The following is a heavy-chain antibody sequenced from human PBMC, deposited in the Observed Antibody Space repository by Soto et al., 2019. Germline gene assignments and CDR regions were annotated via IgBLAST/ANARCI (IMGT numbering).Heavy chain of an antibody. CDR3: AREASVLIPAAQPSRFDS. D-gene: IGHD2-2*01. V-gene: IGHV1-18*01. CDR1: GYSFMKYG. Sequence: GASVKVSCEGAGYSFMKYGINWVRQAPGQGLEWVGWISPYSGYTHSAQKFHGRLTLTTDTAASTAYMELRILRSADTALYYCAREASVLIPAAQPSRFDSWGQGTLVTVSS. J-gene: IGHJ4*02. CDR2: ISPYSGYT.